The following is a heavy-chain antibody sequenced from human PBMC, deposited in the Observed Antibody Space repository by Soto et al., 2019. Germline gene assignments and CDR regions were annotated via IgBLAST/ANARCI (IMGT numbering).Heavy chain of an antibody. CDR1: GGTFSSYA. Sequence: QVQLVQSGAEVKKPGSSVKVSCKASGGTFSSYAISWVRQAPGQGLEWMGGIIPIFGTANYAQKFQGRVTITADESTSTDYMELSSLRSEDTAVYYCARDYLSYSSSPLSSGWYAWFDPWGQGTLVTVSS. J-gene: IGHJ5*02. V-gene: IGHV1-69*01. CDR3: ARDYLSYSSSPLSSGWYAWFDP. CDR2: IIPIFGTA. D-gene: IGHD6-19*01.